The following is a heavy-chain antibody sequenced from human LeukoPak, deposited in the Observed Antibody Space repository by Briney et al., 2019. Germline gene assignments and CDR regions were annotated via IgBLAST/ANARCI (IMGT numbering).Heavy chain of an antibody. V-gene: IGHV3-48*03. CDR2: ISSSGSTI. J-gene: IGHJ3*02. CDR3: AREATDAFDI. CDR1: GFTFSSYE. Sequence: GGSLRLSCAASGFTFSSYEMNWVRQAPGKGLEWVSYISSSGSTIYHADSVKGRFTISRDNAKNSLYLQMNSLRAEDTAVYYCAREATDAFDIWGQGTMVTVSS.